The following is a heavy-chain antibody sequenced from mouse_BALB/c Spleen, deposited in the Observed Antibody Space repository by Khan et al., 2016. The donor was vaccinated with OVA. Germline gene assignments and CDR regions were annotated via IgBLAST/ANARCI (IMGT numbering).Heavy chain of an antibody. Sequence: EVELVESGPGLVKPSQSLSLTCTVTGYSITSDYAWNWIRQFPGNKLERMGYISYSGNTNYNPSLKSRISFTRDTSKNQFFLQLNSVTTEDTATYYCARVYGGDFDYWGQGTTLTVSS. CDR2: ISYSGNT. CDR1: GYSITSDYA. D-gene: IGHD1-1*01. V-gene: IGHV3-2*02. J-gene: IGHJ2*01. CDR3: ARVYGGDFDY.